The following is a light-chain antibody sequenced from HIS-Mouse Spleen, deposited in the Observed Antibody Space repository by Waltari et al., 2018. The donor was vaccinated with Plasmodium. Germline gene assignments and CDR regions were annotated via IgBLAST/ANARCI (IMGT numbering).Light chain of an antibody. Sequence: QSALTQPASVSGSPGQSITISCTGTSSAVGSYNLVSWYQQHTGKAPKLMIYEGSKRPSGVSNRFSGSKSGNTASLTISGLQAEDEADYYCCSYAGSSTFVVFGGGTKLTVL. V-gene: IGLV2-23*03. CDR2: EGS. J-gene: IGLJ2*01. CDR3: CSYAGSSTFVV. CDR1: SSAVGSYNL.